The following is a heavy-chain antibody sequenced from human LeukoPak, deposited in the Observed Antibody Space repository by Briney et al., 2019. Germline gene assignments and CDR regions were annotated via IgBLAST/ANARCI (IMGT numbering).Heavy chain of an antibody. CDR3: ARQLSLDY. V-gene: IGHV4-39*01. CDR2: INHSGST. Sequence: PSETLSLTCTVSGGLISISTYYWGWIRQPPGKGLEWIGEINHSGSTNHNPSLKSRVTISVDTSKNQFSLKLSSVTAADTAVYYCARQLSLDYWGQGTLVTVSS. CDR1: GGLISISTYY. J-gene: IGHJ4*02. D-gene: IGHD2-2*01.